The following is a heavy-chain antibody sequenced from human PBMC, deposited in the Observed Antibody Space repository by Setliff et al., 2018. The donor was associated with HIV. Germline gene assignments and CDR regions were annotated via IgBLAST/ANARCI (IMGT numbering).Heavy chain of an antibody. V-gene: IGHV4-4*07. Sequence: KTSETLSLTCSVSGGSISNFYWSWIRQPPGKGLEWVGHIYSTGDTNYNPSLKSRVTLSADTSKNQLSLSLTSVTAADTAVYYCARVRLTMIMMVDYFDQWGQGTLVPVSS. D-gene: IGHD3-22*01. J-gene: IGHJ4*02. CDR2: IYSTGDT. CDR1: GGSISNFY. CDR3: ARVRLTMIMMVDYFDQ.